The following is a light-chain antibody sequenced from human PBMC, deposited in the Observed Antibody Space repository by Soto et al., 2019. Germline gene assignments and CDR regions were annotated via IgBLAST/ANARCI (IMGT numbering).Light chain of an antibody. CDR3: QQYGSSGT. J-gene: IGKJ1*01. Sequence: EIVMTQSPATLSVSPGERATLSCRASQSVSSNLAWYQQKPGKAPRLLIYGASTRATGIPARFSGSGSGTDFTLTIRRLEPEDFAVYYCQQYGSSGTFGQGTKVDIK. CDR1: QSVSSN. V-gene: IGKV3-15*01. CDR2: GAS.